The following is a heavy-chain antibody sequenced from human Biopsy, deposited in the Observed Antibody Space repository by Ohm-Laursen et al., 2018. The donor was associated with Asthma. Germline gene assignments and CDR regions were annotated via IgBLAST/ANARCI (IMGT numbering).Heavy chain of an antibody. V-gene: IGHV4-61*08. D-gene: IGHD2-15*01. CDR3: ARVPTTLRYFDL. CDR1: GDAISTSGYY. J-gene: IGHJ2*01. Sequence: LSLTSIVSGDAISTSGYYWSWIRQPPGKGLAWVSYISYNGSTDYNPSLKSRLTISMDTSKNQFSLKLSSVTAADTAVYYCARVPTTLRYFDLWGRGTLVTVSS. CDR2: ISYNGST.